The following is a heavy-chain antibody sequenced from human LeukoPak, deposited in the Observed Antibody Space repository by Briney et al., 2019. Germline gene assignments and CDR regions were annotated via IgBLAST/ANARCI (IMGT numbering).Heavy chain of an antibody. Sequence: PGGSLRLSCAASGFTFSSYWMHWVRPAPGKGLVWVSRIKSDGSRTNYADSVKGRFTISRDNAKNTLYLQMNSLRAEDTAVYYCARVGARLGAFDIWGQGTMVTVSS. CDR2: IKSDGSRT. CDR3: ARVGARLGAFDI. D-gene: IGHD6-25*01. V-gene: IGHV3-74*01. J-gene: IGHJ3*02. CDR1: GFTFSSYW.